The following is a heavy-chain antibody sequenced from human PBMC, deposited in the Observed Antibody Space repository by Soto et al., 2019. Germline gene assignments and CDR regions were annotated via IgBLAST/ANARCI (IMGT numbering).Heavy chain of an antibody. CDR2: VYYSGST. Sequence: PSETLSLTCTVSGGSISSGDYYWSWIRQPPGKGLEWIGYVYYSGSTYYNPSLKSRVTISVDTSKNQFSLKLSSVTAADTAVYYCAREARLYYDFWSGPLGSGMDVWGQGTTVTVS. D-gene: IGHD3-3*01. J-gene: IGHJ6*02. CDR1: GGSISSGDYY. V-gene: IGHV4-30-4*01. CDR3: AREARLYYDFWSGPLGSGMDV.